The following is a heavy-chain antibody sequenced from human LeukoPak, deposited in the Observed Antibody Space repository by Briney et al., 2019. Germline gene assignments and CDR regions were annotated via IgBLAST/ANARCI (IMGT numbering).Heavy chain of an antibody. V-gene: IGHV3-30-3*01. CDR1: GFTFSTSS. CDR3: AKDTIRNYYDSSGYYFFDY. D-gene: IGHD3-22*01. Sequence: GGSLRLSCAASGFTFSTSSMNWVRQAPGKGLEWVAVISYDGSNKYYADSVKGRFTISRDNSKNTLYLQMNSLRAEDTAVYYCAKDTIRNYYDSSGYYFFDYWGQGALVTVSS. CDR2: ISYDGSNK. J-gene: IGHJ4*02.